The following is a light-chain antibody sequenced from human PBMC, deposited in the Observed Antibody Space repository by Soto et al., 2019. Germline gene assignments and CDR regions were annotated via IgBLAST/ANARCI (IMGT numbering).Light chain of an antibody. CDR3: QHYNTLWG. CDR2: GAS. Sequence: EIVMTQSPATLSVSPGERVTLSCRASQSVRSNLAWYQQKPGQVPRVLIYGASTRAIGIPDRFSGSGSGTEFTLTISRLQSEEFAVYYCQHYNTLWGFGGGTKVEIK. V-gene: IGKV3-15*01. J-gene: IGKJ4*01. CDR1: QSVRSN.